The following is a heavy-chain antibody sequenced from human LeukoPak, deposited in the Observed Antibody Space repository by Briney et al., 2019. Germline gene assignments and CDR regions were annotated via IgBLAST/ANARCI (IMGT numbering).Heavy chain of an antibody. Sequence: SGTLSLTCAVSGGSISSSNWWSWVRQPPGKGLEWIGEIYHSGSTNYNPSLKSRVTISVDKSKNQFSLKLSSVTAADTAVYYCARGMTTVTTSNWFDPWGQGTLVTVSS. CDR1: GGSISSSNW. D-gene: IGHD4-17*01. CDR2: IYHSGST. V-gene: IGHV4-4*02. J-gene: IGHJ5*02. CDR3: ARGMTTVTTSNWFDP.